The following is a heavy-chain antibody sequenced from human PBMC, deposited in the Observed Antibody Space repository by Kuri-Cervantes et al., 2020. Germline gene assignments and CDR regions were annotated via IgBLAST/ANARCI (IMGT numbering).Heavy chain of an antibody. V-gene: IGHV4-30-2*01. J-gene: IGHJ4*02. D-gene: IGHD3-10*01. CDR3: ARVGFDGLWFGELAHFDY. CDR2: TYHSGST. CDR1: GGSISSGGYS. Sequence: TLSLTCAVSGGSISSGGYSWSWIRQPPGKGLEWIGYTYHSGSTYYSPSLKSRVTISVDTSKNQFSLKVTSVTAADTAVYYCARVGFDGLWFGELAHFDYWGQGSLVTVSS.